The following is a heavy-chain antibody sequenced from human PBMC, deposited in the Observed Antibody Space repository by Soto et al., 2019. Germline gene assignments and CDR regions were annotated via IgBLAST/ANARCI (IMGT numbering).Heavy chain of an antibody. Sequence: SETLSLTCTVSGGSVSSGSYYWSWIRQPPGKGLEWIGYIYYSGSTNYNPPLKSRVTISVDTSKNQFSLKLSSVTAADTAVYYCAIARKVDWSDPWGQGTLVTVSS. D-gene: IGHD2-15*01. J-gene: IGHJ5*02. CDR3: AIARKVDWSDP. CDR2: IYYSGST. V-gene: IGHV4-61*01. CDR1: GGSVSSGSYY.